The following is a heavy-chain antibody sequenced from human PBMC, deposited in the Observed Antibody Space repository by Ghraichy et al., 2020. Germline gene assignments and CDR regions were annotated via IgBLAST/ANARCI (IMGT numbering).Heavy chain of an antibody. Sequence: GGSLRLSCAASGFTFSSSCMHWVRQAPGKGLEWVAVISYDGSNKYYADSVKGRFTISRDQSKTTLFLQMNSLRAEDTAVYYCATAVYYYGSVRFVSYYSYGMDVWGQGTTVTISS. V-gene: IGHV3-30*03. CDR3: ATAVYYYGSVRFVSYYSYGMDV. D-gene: IGHD3-10*01. J-gene: IGHJ6*02. CDR2: ISYDGSNK. CDR1: GFTFSSSC.